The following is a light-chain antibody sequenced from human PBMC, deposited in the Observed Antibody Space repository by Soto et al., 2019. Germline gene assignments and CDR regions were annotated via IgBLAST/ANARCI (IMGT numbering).Light chain of an antibody. CDR2: GAS. Sequence: EIVMTQSPATLSVSPRERATLSCRASQSVSSNLAWYQQKPGQAPSLLIYGASTRATGIPARFSGSGSGTEFTLTISSLQSEDFAVYYCQQYNNWPPAWTFGKGTKVEIK. CDR3: QQYNNWPPAWT. V-gene: IGKV3-15*01. J-gene: IGKJ1*01. CDR1: QSVSSN.